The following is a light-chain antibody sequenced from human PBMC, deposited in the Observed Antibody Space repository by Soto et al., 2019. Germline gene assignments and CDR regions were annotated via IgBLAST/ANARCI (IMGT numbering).Light chain of an antibody. CDR1: QSVSSN. CDR3: QQYNNWPWK. CDR2: GAS. V-gene: IGKV3-15*01. J-gene: IGKJ1*01. Sequence: EIVMAQSPATLSVSPGERATLSCRASQSVSSNLAWYQQKPGQAPRLLIYGASTRATGIPARFSGSGSGTEFTLTISSLQSEGFAVYYCQQYNNWPWKFGQGTKVDIK.